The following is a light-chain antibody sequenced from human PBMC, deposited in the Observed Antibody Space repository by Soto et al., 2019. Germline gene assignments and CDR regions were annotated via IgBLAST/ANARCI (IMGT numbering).Light chain of an antibody. V-gene: IGKV1-5*03. Sequence: DTQMTQSPSPLSASVGARVTIPCRASKGISGWLAWYQQKPGKAPKLLIYKASSLESGVPSRFSGSGSGTEFTLTISSLQPDDFATYYCQQYNSYSRTFGQGTKVEIK. J-gene: IGKJ1*01. CDR3: QQYNSYSRT. CDR1: KGISGW. CDR2: KAS.